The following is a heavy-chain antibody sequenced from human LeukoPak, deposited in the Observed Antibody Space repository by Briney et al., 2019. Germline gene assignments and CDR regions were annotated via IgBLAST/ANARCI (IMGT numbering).Heavy chain of an antibody. V-gene: IGHV4-39*07. CDR1: GGSISSSSYY. J-gene: IGHJ4*02. Sequence: SETLSLTCTVSGGSISSSSYYWGWIRQPPGKGLEWIGSMYHSGSTYYNPSLKSRVTISVDTSKNQFSLKLSSVTAADTAVYYCARGPGGYGHYWGQGTLVTVSS. CDR3: ARGPGGYGHY. D-gene: IGHD3-22*01. CDR2: MYHSGST.